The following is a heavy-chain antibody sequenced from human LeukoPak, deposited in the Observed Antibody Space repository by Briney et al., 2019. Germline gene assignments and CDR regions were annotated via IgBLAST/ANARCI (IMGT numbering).Heavy chain of an antibody. CDR1: GITFSSYA. CDR2: IKSSGDNT. J-gene: IGHJ6*03. CDR3: ARDRHTAMVHYYYYMDV. V-gene: IGHV3-23*01. D-gene: IGHD5-18*01. Sequence: GGSLRLSCAASGITFSSYAMSWVRQAPGKGLEWVSTIKSSGDNTYYADSVKGRFTISRDNSKNTLYLQMNSLRAEDTAVYYCARDRHTAMVHYYYYMDVWGKGTTVTVSS.